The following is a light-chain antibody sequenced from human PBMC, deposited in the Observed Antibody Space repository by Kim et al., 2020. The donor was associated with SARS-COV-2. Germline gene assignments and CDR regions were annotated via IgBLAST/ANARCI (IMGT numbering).Light chain of an antibody. CDR1: SLRSYY. V-gene: IGLV3-19*01. CDR2: GKN. J-gene: IGLJ2*01. Sequence: SSELTQDPAVSVALGQTVRITCQGDSLRSYYASWYQQKPGQAPVLVIYGKNNRPSGIPDRFSGSSSGNTASLTITGAQAEDEADYYCNSRDSSGVVFGGGPQLTLL. CDR3: NSRDSSGVV.